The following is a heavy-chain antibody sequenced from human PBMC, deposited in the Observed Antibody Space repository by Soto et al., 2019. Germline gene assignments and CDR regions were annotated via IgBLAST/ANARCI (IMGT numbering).Heavy chain of an antibody. V-gene: IGHV4-30-4*01. CDR3: ARGEDIVVVPAARDYYYYGMDV. Sequence: QVQLQESGPGLVKPSQTLSLTCTVSGGSISSGDYYWSWIRQPPGKGLEWIGYIYYSGSTYYNPSLKSRVTISVDTSKNQYSLKLSSVTAADTAVYYCARGEDIVVVPAARDYYYYGMDVWGQGTTVTVSS. J-gene: IGHJ6*02. D-gene: IGHD2-2*01. CDR1: GGSISSGDYY. CDR2: IYYSGST.